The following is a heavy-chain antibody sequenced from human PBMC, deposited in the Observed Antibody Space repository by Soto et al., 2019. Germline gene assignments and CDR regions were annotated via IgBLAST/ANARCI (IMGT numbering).Heavy chain of an antibody. CDR2: IDSGESYT. Sequence: EVQLVESGGGLVQPGGSLRLSCAASGFTFTSHWMHWFRQAPGKGLVWVSRIDSGESYTNYADSVKGRFTISRDNVKNTLYRQMSSLRAEDTALYYCARSLGTKHAFDFWGPGTKVTVSS. J-gene: IGHJ3*01. CDR1: GFTFTSHW. V-gene: IGHV3-74*02. CDR3: ARSLGTKHAFDF. D-gene: IGHD3-16*01.